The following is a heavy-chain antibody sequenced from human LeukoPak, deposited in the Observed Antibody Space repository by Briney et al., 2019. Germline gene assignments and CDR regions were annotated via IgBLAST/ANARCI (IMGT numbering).Heavy chain of an antibody. J-gene: IGHJ4*02. CDR1: GYTFTSYY. D-gene: IGHD3-3*02. V-gene: IGHV1-46*01. CDR3: AAFARSLNYVRY. Sequence: GASVKVSCKASGYTFTSYYMHWVRQAPGQGREWMGIINPSGGSTSYAKKFQGRVTMTRDTSTSTVYMELSRLRSEDTAVYYCAAFARSLNYVRYWGQGTLVTVSS. CDR2: INPSGGST.